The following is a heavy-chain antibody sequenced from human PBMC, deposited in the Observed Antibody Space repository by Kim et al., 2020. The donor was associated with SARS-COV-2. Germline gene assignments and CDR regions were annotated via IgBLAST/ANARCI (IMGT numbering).Heavy chain of an antibody. Sequence: GGSLRLSCAASGFTFSSYDMHWVRQAPGKGLEWVSAIWTAGDKNFSASFEIGRFISTRNTYNTSLLLQKNLRGVDTTAVYYCRGARSADHFDY. CDR3: RGARSADHFDY. J-gene: IGHJ4*01. CDR1: GFTFSSYD. CDR2: IWTAGDK. V-gene: IGHV3-13*01. D-gene: IGHD3-16*01.